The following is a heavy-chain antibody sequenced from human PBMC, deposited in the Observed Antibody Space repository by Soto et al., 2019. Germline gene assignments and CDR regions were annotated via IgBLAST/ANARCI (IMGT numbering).Heavy chain of an antibody. Sequence: QVHLQESGPGLVKPSGTLALTCAVSGGSLSSDKWWTWVRQSPGKGLEWIGEISHRGSTNYSPSFKSRLSLSVDTTKTQFSLRLRSVTAADTDVYYCAAVPLTSGVVSGRFDPWGQGIKVTVSS. CDR2: ISHRGST. CDR3: AAVPLTSGVVSGRFDP. CDR1: GGSLSSDKW. V-gene: IGHV4-4*02. D-gene: IGHD3-3*01. J-gene: IGHJ5*02.